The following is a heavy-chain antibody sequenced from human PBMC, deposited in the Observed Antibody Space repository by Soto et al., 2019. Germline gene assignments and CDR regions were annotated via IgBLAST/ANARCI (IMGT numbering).Heavy chain of an antibody. CDR2: TYHRSKWYN. J-gene: IGHJ4*02. CDR1: GDSVSSHSAA. Sequence: PSQTLSLPCAISGDSVSSHSAAWHWIRQSPTRGLEWLGMTYHRSKWYNDYAVSVKSRITFNPDTSKNQFSLQLNSVTPEDTSVYYCARVGVPTKDYFDYWGQGTLVTVSS. D-gene: IGHD5-12*01. V-gene: IGHV6-1*01. CDR3: ARVGVPTKDYFDY.